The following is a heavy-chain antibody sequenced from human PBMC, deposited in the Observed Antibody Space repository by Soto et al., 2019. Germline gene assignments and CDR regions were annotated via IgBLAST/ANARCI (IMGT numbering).Heavy chain of an antibody. J-gene: IGHJ6*02. CDR1: GYTFTSYY. D-gene: IGHD4-17*01. CDR3: ARDSLTTVVTHHYSSGMDV. CDR2: INPSGGST. Sequence: QVQLVQSGAEVKKPGASVKVSCKASGYTFTSYYMHWVRQAPGQGLEWMGIINPSGGSTSYAQKVQGRVTMTRDTSTSTFYMELSSLRSEDTAVYYCARDSLTTVVTHHYSSGMDVWGQGTTVTVSS. V-gene: IGHV1-46*01.